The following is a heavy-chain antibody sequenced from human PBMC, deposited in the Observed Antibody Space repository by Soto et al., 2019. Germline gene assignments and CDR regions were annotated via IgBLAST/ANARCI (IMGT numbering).Heavy chain of an antibody. V-gene: IGHV1-18*01. CDR3: AGIGSSWNLREFDS. D-gene: IGHD6-13*01. Sequence: QVQLVQSGGEVKKPGASVKVSCKASAYTFTNYGISWVRQAPGQGLGWMGWISAYNGNINYAQKCRGRVTMNTDTSTSSAYLEVRSLRCDDTAVYYCAGIGSSWNLREFDSWGQGTLVTVSS. CDR1: AYTFTNYG. CDR2: ISAYNGNI. J-gene: IGHJ4*02.